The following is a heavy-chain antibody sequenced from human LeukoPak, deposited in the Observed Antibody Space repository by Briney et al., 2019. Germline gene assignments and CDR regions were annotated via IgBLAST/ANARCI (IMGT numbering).Heavy chain of an antibody. D-gene: IGHD3-22*01. J-gene: IGHJ2*01. CDR3: ARVQYYYDSSGLRLVWYFDL. Sequence: PSETPSLTCTVSGGSISSYYWSWIRQPPGKGLEWIGYIYYSGSTNYNPSLKSRVTISVDTSKNQFSLKLSSVTAADTAVYYCARVQYYYDSSGLRLVWYFDLWGRGTLVTVSS. CDR2: IYYSGST. V-gene: IGHV4-59*12. CDR1: GGSISSYY.